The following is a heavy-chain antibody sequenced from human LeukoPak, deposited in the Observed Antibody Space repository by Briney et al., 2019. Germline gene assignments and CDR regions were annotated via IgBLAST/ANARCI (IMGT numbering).Heavy chain of an antibody. CDR3: ARSEDYCSGGSCYVH. D-gene: IGHD2-15*01. J-gene: IGHJ4*02. V-gene: IGHV3-21*06. Sequence: PGGSLRLSCATSGFIFSTYSLNWVRQAPGKGLEWASSITGSSNFIYYADSVKGRFTISRDNAKNSLFLQMNSLRAEDTAMYYCARSEDYCSGGSCYVHWGQGILVTVSS. CDR1: GFIFSTYS. CDR2: ITGSSNFI.